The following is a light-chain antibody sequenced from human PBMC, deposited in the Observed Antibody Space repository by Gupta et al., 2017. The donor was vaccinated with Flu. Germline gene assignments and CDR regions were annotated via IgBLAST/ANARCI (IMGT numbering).Light chain of an antibody. J-gene: IGKJ5*01. CDR3: QQRTNWPPFT. V-gene: IGKV3-11*01. CDR1: QSVSSY. Sequence: ERATLSCMASQSVSSYLAWYQQKPGQAPRLLIYDTSNRATGIPARFSGSGSGTDFTLTISSLEPEDFAVYYCQQRTNWPPFTFGQGTRLEIK. CDR2: DTS.